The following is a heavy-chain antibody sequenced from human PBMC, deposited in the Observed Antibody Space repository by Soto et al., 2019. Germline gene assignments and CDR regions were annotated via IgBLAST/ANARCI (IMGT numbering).Heavy chain of an antibody. CDR2: IYSGGXT. CDR1: GFTVSSNY. V-gene: IGHV3-53*01. D-gene: IGHD3-22*01. Sequence: SCXASGFTVSSNYMSWVRQAPGKGLEWVSVIYSGGXTYYADSVKGRFTISRDNSKNTLYLQMNSLRAEDTAVYYCARDRVESGYPEYFQHWGQGTLVTVSS. J-gene: IGHJ1*01. CDR3: ARDRVESGYPEYFQH.